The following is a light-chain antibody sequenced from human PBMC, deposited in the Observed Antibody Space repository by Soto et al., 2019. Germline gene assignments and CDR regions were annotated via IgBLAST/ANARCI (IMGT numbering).Light chain of an antibody. V-gene: IGKV3-20*01. CDR3: PQYGSSPWT. CDR2: GAS. Sequence: ETVLTQSPGTLSLSPGERATLSCKASQVVGSNYLAWYQQKPCQAPRPLIDGASSRATGIPDRFSGSGSAADFTLTISRLEPEDCAVYYCPQYGSSPWTFGQGTTVEIK. J-gene: IGKJ1*01. CDR1: QVVGSNY.